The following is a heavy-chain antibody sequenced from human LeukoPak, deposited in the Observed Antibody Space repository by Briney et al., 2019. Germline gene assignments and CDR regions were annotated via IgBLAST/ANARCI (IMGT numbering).Heavy chain of an antibody. CDR3: AKAAPSSGYDY. Sequence: GRSLRLSCAASGFTFSSYGMHWVRQAPGKGLEWVAVISYDGSNKYYADSVKGRFTISRDNSKNTLYLQMNSLRAEDTAVYYCAKAAPSSGYDYWGQGTLVTVSS. J-gene: IGHJ4*02. V-gene: IGHV3-30*18. CDR1: GFTFSSYG. CDR2: ISYDGSNK. D-gene: IGHD3-22*01.